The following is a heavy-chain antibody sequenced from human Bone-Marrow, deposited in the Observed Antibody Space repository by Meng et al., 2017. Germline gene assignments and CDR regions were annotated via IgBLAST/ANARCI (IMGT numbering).Heavy chain of an antibody. CDR2: INHSGST. CDR1: GGSFSGYY. V-gene: IGHV4-34*01. J-gene: IGHJ5*02. D-gene: IGHD5-12*01. Sequence: QGQLLQWGAGLLKPSETLSLTCAVYGGSFSGYYWSWIRQPPGKGLEWIGEINHSGSTNYNPSLKSRVTISVDTSKNQFSLKLSSVTAADTAVYYCARAKRIYSGYGWWFDPWGQGTLVTVSS. CDR3: ARAKRIYSGYGWWFDP.